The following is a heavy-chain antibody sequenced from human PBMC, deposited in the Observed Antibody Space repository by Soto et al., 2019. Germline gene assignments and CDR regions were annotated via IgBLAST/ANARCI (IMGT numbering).Heavy chain of an antibody. CDR2: IYSSGST. V-gene: IGHV4-59*01. D-gene: IGHD5-18*01. CDR1: GYSFTSYD. CDR3: ARDHPHSYGVYYFDY. Sequence: SCKAPGYSFTSYDISWIRQSPGKGLEWIGYIYSSGSTHYNPSLQNRVTISIDTSKNQVSLNVNSVTAADTAVYYCARDHPHSYGVYYFDYWGQGTPVTVSS. J-gene: IGHJ4*02.